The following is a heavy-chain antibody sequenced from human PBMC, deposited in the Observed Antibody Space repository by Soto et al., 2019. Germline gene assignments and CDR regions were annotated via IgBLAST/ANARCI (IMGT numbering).Heavy chain of an antibody. CDR2: IYYSGST. Sequence: PSETLSLTCTVSGGSVSSGSYYWSWIRQPPGKGLVWIGYIYYSGSTNYNPSLKSRVTISVDTSKNQFSLKLSSVTAADTAVYYCARVWPPAAVAGTGLYFDYWGQGTLVTVSS. CDR3: ARVWPPAAVAGTGLYFDY. J-gene: IGHJ4*02. CDR1: GGSVSSGSYY. V-gene: IGHV4-61*01. D-gene: IGHD6-19*01.